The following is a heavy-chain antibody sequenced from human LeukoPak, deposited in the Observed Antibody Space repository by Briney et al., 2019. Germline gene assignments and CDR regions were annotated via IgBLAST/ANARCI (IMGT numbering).Heavy chain of an antibody. V-gene: IGHV4-59*01. D-gene: IGHD3-10*01. J-gene: IGHJ4*02. Sequence: SETLSLTCTVSGGSISSYYWSWIRQPPGKGLEWIGYIYYSGSTNYNPSLKSRVTISVDTSKNQFSLKLSSVTAADTAVYYCARTMTSGRGTFDYWGQGTLVTVSS. CDR3: ARTMTSGRGTFDY. CDR1: GGSISSYY. CDR2: IYYSGST.